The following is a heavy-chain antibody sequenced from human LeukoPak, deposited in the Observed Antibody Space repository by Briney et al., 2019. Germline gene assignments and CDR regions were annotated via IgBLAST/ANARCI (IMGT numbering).Heavy chain of an antibody. J-gene: IGHJ4*02. D-gene: IGHD5-12*01. Sequence: SETLSLTCTVSGGSISSHYWSWIRQPPGKGLEWIGYIYYSGSTNYNPSLKSRVTISVDTSKNQYSLKLSSVTAADTAVYYCARDRGGYDPYYFDYWGQGTLVTVSS. V-gene: IGHV4-59*11. CDR2: IYYSGST. CDR3: ARDRGGYDPYYFDY. CDR1: GGSISSHY.